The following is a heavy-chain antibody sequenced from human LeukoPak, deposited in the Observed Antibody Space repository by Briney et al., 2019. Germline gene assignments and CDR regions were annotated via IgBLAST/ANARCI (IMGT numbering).Heavy chain of an antibody. D-gene: IGHD2-2*01. Sequence: PKETLSLTCAVYGGSFSGYQRRWLRQPPGKGLEGVGDINYCGSTNYNPSLQSRVPISVDTSKNQCALKLSSVTAADTAVYYCARVETRFPISIVVVPAAKRSHNWFDPWGQGTLVTVSS. V-gene: IGHV4-34*01. J-gene: IGHJ5*02. CDR3: ARVETRFPISIVVVPAAKRSHNWFDP. CDR2: INYCGST. CDR1: GGSFSGYQ.